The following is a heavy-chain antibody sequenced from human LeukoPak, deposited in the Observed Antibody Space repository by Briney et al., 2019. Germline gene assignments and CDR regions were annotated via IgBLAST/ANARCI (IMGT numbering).Heavy chain of an antibody. J-gene: IGHJ5*02. D-gene: IGHD1-26*01. V-gene: IGHV4-34*01. CDR2: INHSGST. CDR3: ARGQWEIRFDP. Sequence: PSETLSPTCAVYGGSFSGYYWSWIRQPPGKGLEWIGEINHSGSTNYNPSLKSRVTISVDTSKNQFSLKLNSVTAADTAVYYCARGQWEIRFDPWGQGTLVTVSS. CDR1: GGSFSGYY.